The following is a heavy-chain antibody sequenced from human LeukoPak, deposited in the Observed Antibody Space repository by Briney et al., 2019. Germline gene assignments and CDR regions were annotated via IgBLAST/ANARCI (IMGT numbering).Heavy chain of an antibody. CDR1: GLTLSSYA. CDR3: ARDPHYYGSGSYYNLNYFDY. D-gene: IGHD3-10*01. J-gene: IGHJ4*02. Sequence: PGGSLRLSCAASGLTLSSYAMHWVRQAPGKGLEWVAVISYDGSNKYYADSVKGRFTISRDNSKNTLYLQMNSLRAEDTAVYYCARDPHYYGSGSYYNLNYFDYWGQGTLVTVSS. V-gene: IGHV3-30-3*01. CDR2: ISYDGSNK.